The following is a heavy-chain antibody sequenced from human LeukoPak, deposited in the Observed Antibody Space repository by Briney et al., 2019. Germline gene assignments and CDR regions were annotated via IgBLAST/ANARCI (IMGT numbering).Heavy chain of an antibody. V-gene: IGHV4-38-2*02. CDR2: IYHSGST. CDR3: ATISLTYYYDSSGPTLADY. Sequence: SETLSLTCTVSGYSISSGYYWGWIRQLPGKGLEWIGSIYHSGSTYYNPSLKSRVTISVDTSKNQFSLKLSSVTAADTAVYYCATISLTYYYDSSGPTLADYWGQGTLVTVSS. CDR1: GYSISSGYY. J-gene: IGHJ4*02. D-gene: IGHD3-22*01.